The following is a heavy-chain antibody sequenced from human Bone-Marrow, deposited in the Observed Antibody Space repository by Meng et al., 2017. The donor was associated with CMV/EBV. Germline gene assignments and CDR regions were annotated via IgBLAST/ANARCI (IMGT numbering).Heavy chain of an antibody. CDR3: ARDPKGRLRLDY. CDR2: ISSSSSYI. V-gene: IGHV3-21*01. CDR1: GFTFSSYS. Sequence: GESLKISCAASGFTFSSYSMNWVRQAPGKGLEWVSSISSSSSYIYYADSVKGRFTISRDNAKNSLYLQMNSLRAEDTAVYYCARDPKGRLRLDYWGQGTLVTVSS. J-gene: IGHJ4*02. D-gene: IGHD4-17*01.